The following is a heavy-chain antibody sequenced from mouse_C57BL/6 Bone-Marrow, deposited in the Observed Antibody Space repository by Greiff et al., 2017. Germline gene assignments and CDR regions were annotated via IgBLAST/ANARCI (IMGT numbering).Heavy chain of an antibody. D-gene: IGHD1-1*01. J-gene: IGHJ1*03. CDR2: IFPGSGST. CDR3: ARSSTTVVAPYWYFDV. Sequence: VMLVESGPELVRPGASVKISCKAPGYTFTSHWMQWVRQRPGQGLEWIGEIFPGSGSTYYNEKFKGKATLTVDTASSTAYMQLSSLTSEDSAVYFCARSSTTVVAPYWYFDVWGTGTTVTVSS. V-gene: IGHV1-56*01. CDR1: GYTFTSHW.